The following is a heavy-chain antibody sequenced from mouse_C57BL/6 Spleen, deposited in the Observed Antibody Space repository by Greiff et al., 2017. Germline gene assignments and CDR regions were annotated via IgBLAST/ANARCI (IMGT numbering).Heavy chain of an antibody. J-gene: IGHJ1*03. CDR3: ARNGYDRWYFDV. CDR1: GYAFTNYL. D-gene: IGHD2-2*01. Sequence: QVQLKQSGAELVRPGTSVKVSCKASGYAFTNYLIEWVKQRPGQGLEWIGVINPGSGGTNYNEKFKGKATLTADKSSSTAYMQLSSLTSEDSAVYFCARNGYDRWYFDVWGTGTTVTVAS. V-gene: IGHV1-54*01. CDR2: INPGSGGT.